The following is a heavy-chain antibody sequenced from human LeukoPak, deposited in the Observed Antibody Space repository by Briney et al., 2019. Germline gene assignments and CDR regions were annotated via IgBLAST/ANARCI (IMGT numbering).Heavy chain of an antibody. CDR3: ARGGSYYSFYY. CDR2: ISSSSRNI. D-gene: IGHD1-26*01. V-gene: IGHV3-48*03. J-gene: IGHJ4*02. Sequence: GGSLRLSCAASGFTFSSYEMNWVRQAPGKGLEGVAYISSSSRNIYYADSVKGRFTISRDNAKNSLYLQMNSLRAEGTAVYNCARGGSYYSFYYWGQGTLVTVSS. CDR1: GFTFSSYE.